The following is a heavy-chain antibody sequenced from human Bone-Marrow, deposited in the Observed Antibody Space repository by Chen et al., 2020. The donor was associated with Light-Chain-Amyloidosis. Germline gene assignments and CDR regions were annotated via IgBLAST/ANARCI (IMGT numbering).Heavy chain of an antibody. V-gene: IGHV3-49*03. CDR3: TSGAAADKYYYGLDV. J-gene: IGHJ6*02. CDR1: GFTLGDYA. CDR2: IRRKSYGGTT. Sequence: EVQLVEFGGDFVQPGRSLRLSCPGSGFTLGDYAVSWLRQAPGKGLEWVGFIRRKSYGGTTEYAASVKGRFTISRDDSISTAYLQMNSLRTDDTAVYSCTSGAAADKYYYGLDVWGQGTTVTVSS. D-gene: IGHD6-13*01.